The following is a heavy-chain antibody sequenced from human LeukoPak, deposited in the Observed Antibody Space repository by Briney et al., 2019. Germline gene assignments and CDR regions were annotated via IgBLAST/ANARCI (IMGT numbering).Heavy chain of an antibody. CDR1: GFTFDDYA. V-gene: IGHV3-9*03. D-gene: IGHD5-18*01. CDR3: AKSGGVYTYGHDAFDI. Sequence: GGSLRLSCAASGFTFDDYAMHWVRQAPGKGLEWVSGISWNSHTINYVASVKGRFTISRDNAKNSLYLQMNSLRAEDMALYFCAKSGGVYTYGHDAFDIWGQGTMVTVSS. J-gene: IGHJ3*02. CDR2: ISWNSHTI.